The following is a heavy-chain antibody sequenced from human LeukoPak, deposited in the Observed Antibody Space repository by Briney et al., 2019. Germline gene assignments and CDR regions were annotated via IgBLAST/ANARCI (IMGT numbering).Heavy chain of an antibody. CDR1: GFTFSSYS. CDR2: ISSSSSYI. Sequence: GGSLRLSCAASGFTFSSYSMNWVRQAPGKGLEWVSSISSSSSYIYYADSLKGRFTGSRDNAQKSLYLQMNSLRPEDTAVYYCARAAGSGWYPFDYWGQGTLVTVSS. J-gene: IGHJ4*02. CDR3: ARAAGSGWYPFDY. D-gene: IGHD6-19*01. V-gene: IGHV3-21*01.